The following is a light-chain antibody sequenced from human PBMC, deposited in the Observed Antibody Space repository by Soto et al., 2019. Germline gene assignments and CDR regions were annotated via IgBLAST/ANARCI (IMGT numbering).Light chain of an antibody. CDR2: LKNDGSH. CDR1: SGHSTYT. Sequence: QPVLTQSLSASASPGASVKLTCTLSSGHSTYTIAWHQQHPGKGPRYLMRLKNDGSHTKGDGIPDRFSGSSFGAERYLTISSLQSEDEADYYCQTWDTGIQVFGAGTKVTVL. CDR3: QTWDTGIQV. V-gene: IGLV4-69*01. J-gene: IGLJ1*01.